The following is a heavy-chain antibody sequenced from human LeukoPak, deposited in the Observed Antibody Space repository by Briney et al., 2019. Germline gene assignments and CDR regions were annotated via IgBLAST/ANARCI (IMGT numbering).Heavy chain of an antibody. Sequence: ASVKVSCKASGYSFIYHYIHWVRQAPGQGPEWMGWINANSGGTTYAPEFHGRVSMTRDRSISAAYMELRGLEAEDRAVYHCARASAGTIWYRGNYYYYMDVWGKGTTVTISS. V-gene: IGHV1-2*02. D-gene: IGHD1-26*01. J-gene: IGHJ6*03. CDR3: ARASAGTIWYRGNYYYYMDV. CDR1: GYSFIYHY. CDR2: INANSGGT.